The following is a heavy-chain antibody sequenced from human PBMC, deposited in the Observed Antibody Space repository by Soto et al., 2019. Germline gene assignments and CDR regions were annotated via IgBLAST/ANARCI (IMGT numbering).Heavy chain of an antibody. V-gene: IGHV3-23*01. CDR2: ISGGGGST. CDR3: AKDPVYSSSSGSHWFDP. CDR1: GFPFASYA. D-gene: IGHD6-6*01. Sequence: GGSLRLSCAASGFPFASYAMTWVRQAPGKGLEWVSTISGGGGSTFYSDSVKGRFTISRDNSKNTLYLQMNSLRAEDTAVYYCAKDPVYSSSSGSHWFDPWGQGTLVTVSS. J-gene: IGHJ5*02.